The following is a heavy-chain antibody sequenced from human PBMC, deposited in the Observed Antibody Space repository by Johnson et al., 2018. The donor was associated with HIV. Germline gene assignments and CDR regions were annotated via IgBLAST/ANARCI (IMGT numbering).Heavy chain of an antibody. CDR3: APQGRNSNAFDI. CDR1: GFTFSSYG. Sequence: QVHLVESGGGVAQPGTSLRLSCSASGFTFSSYGMHWVRQAPGKGLEWVGIIWYDGSKKYYGYSVKGRFTISRDNSENTLYLRMNSLRAEDTAVYYCAPQGRNSNAFDIWGQGTVVIVSS. D-gene: IGHD2/OR15-2a*01. J-gene: IGHJ3*02. V-gene: IGHV3-33*01. CDR2: IWYDGSKK.